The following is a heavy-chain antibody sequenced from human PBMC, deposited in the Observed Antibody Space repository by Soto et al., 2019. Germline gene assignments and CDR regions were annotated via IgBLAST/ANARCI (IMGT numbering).Heavy chain of an antibody. CDR1: GFTCSGSP. D-gene: IGHD3-22*01. J-gene: IGHJ4*02. V-gene: IGHV3-73*01. CDR2: IRNKVNSYAT. Sequence: GGSLRLSCAASGFTCSGSPIYSVRQASGKGLEWVGRIRNKVNSYATGYGASVKGRFTISRDDSKNTAYLQMNSLKTEDTAVYYCTRADSSGYSGANWGQGTLVTVSS. CDR3: TRADSSGYSGAN.